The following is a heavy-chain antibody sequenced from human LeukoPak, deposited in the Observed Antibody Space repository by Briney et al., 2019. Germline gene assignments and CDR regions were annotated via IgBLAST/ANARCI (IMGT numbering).Heavy chain of an antibody. Sequence: PSETLSLTCTVSGGSISNYYWNWIRQPPGKGLEWIGYIYYTGSTNYNPSLRSRVTISVDTSKNQFSLKLRSVTAADTAVYYCARRVRSGSPFDYWGQGTLVTVSS. J-gene: IGHJ4*02. D-gene: IGHD1-26*01. V-gene: IGHV4-59*08. CDR3: ARRVRSGSPFDY. CDR2: IYYTGST. CDR1: GGSISNYY.